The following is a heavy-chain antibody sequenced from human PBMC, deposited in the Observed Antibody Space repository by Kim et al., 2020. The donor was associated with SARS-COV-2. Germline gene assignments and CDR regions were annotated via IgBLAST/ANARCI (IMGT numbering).Heavy chain of an antibody. Sequence: GGSLRLSCAASGFTFSSYAMHWVRQAPGKGLEWVAVISYDGSNKYYADSVKGRFTISRDNSKNTLYLQMNSLRAEDTAVYYCARGFSGYVGYWGQGTLVTVSS. D-gene: IGHD5-12*01. CDR2: ISYDGSNK. CDR3: ARGFSGYVGY. J-gene: IGHJ4*02. V-gene: IGHV3-30*04. CDR1: GFTFSSYA.